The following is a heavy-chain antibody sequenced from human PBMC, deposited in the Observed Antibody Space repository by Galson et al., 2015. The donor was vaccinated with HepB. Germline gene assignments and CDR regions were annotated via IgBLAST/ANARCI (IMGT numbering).Heavy chain of an antibody. CDR1: GFSLSSNGVG. Sequence: PALVKPTQTLTLTCTFSGFSLSSNGVGVGWIRQPPGKALEWLALIYWDDVKRYSPSLKSRLTITKDTSKNQVVLTMTSMDPVDTATYYCAHRHHDPTSLYYFDYWGQGTLVTVSS. CDR3: AHRHHDPTSLYYFDY. J-gene: IGHJ4*02. D-gene: IGHD3-10*01. V-gene: IGHV2-5*02. CDR2: IYWDDVK.